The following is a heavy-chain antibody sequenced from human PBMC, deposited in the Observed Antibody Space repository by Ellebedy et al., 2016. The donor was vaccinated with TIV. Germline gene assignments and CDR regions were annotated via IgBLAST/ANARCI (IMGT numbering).Heavy chain of an antibody. CDR2: IYGHDDK. J-gene: IGHJ4*02. Sequence: SGPTLVKPTQTLTLTCTFSGFSLTTSTVVVGWVRQPPGRAPEWLAFIYGHDDKRYSPSLRNRLTITKDTSKNEVVLTLTNMDPVDTATYYCAHRTTVTADDYWGQGTLVTVSS. D-gene: IGHD4-17*01. CDR1: GFSLTTSTVV. V-gene: IGHV2-5*01. CDR3: AHRTTVTADDY.